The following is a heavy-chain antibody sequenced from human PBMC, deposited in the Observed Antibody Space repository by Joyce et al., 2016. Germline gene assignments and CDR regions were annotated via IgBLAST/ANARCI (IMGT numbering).Heavy chain of an antibody. J-gene: IGHJ4*02. D-gene: IGHD6-13*01. CDR3: ARGRGHTNSWFPFDS. CDR2: GDHDGRA. V-gene: IGHV4-4*02. Sequence: QVQLQQSGPRLVKPSGTLTLTCAVPGESISTNHWWTWVRQPPGQGLGWIGEGDHDGRANYKPSLESRVSSSVDKSKKHFALQLTSVTAADTAVYYGARGRGHTNSWFPFDSWGQGALVSVSS. CDR1: GESISTNHW.